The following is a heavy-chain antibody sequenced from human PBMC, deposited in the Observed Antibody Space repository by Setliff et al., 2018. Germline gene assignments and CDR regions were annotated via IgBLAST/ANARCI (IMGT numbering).Heavy chain of an antibody. CDR1: RFTFSVYV. J-gene: IGHJ4*02. CDR2: ITGSGGGT. D-gene: IGHD1-1*01. Sequence: GESLKISCTASRFTFSVYVMAWVRQAPGKGLEWVSSITGSGGGTYYADSVKGRFIVSGDNSKNTLYLQMNSLRVDDTAIYYCAKELSMAYGNDWGLGTLVTVSS. V-gene: IGHV3-23*01. CDR3: AKELSMAYGND.